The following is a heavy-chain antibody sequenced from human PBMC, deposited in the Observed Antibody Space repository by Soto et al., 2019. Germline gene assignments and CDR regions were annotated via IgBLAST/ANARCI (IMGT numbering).Heavy chain of an antibody. J-gene: IGHJ4*02. Sequence: GGSLRLSCAASGFAMSGYWMTWVRQGPGKGLEWVASINPDGTLKYYVDSVKGRFTISRDNADNSLFLQMISLRVEDTAVYYCARWESGDWYLGIWGQGTLVTVSS. CDR2: INPDGTLK. D-gene: IGHD2-21*02. CDR3: ARWESGDWYLGI. CDR1: GFAMSGYW. V-gene: IGHV3-7*03.